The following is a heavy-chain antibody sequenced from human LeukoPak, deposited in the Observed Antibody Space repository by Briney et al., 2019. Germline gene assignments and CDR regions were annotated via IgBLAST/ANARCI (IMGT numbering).Heavy chain of an antibody. Sequence: ASVKVPCKASGYTFTSYGISWVRQAPGQGLEWMGWISAYNGNTNFAPKLQGRVTMTTDTSTSTAYMELRSLRSDDTAVYYCARDKNYYYDSSGYPGGHYFDYWGQGTLVTVSS. D-gene: IGHD3-22*01. V-gene: IGHV1-18*01. CDR2: ISAYNGNT. CDR1: GYTFTSYG. J-gene: IGHJ4*02. CDR3: ARDKNYYYDSSGYPGGHYFDY.